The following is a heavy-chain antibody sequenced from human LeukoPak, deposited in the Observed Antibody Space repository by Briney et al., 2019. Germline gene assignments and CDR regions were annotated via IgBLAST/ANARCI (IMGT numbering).Heavy chain of an antibody. CDR3: ARGPGDRWFDP. Sequence: GASVKVSCKASGYTFTSYDINWVRQAPGQGLEWMGWINPNSGGTNYAQKFQGRVTMTRDTSISTAYMELSRLRSDDTAVYYCARGPGDRWFDPWGQGTLVTVSS. D-gene: IGHD7-27*01. V-gene: IGHV1-2*02. CDR1: GYTFTSYD. CDR2: INPNSGGT. J-gene: IGHJ5*02.